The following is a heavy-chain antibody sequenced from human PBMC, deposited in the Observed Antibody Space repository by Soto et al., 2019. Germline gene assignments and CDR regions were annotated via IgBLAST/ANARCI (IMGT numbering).Heavy chain of an antibody. D-gene: IGHD3-9*01. CDR1: GFSFRSYW. V-gene: IGHV3-74*01. J-gene: IGHJ4*02. CDR2: ISIDGSST. Sequence: EVQLVESGGGLVQSGGSLGLACAASGFSFRSYWMHWVRQAPGNGLVWVARISIDGSSTTYADSANGRFTISRDNAANTLYLQMSSLRAEDTAVYYCAREYYGVLTGYYNDYWGQGTLVTVSS. CDR3: AREYYGVLTGYYNDY.